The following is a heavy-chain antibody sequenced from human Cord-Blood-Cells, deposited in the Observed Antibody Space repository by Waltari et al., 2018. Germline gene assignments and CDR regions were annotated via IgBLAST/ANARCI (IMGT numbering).Heavy chain of an antibody. CDR1: AYSFTCHA. CDR2: INAGNGNT. D-gene: IGHD1-7*01. CDR3: ARDSNSGELELRYYYYGMDV. V-gene: IGHV1-3*01. Sequence: VQLVHAGAAVTKLGASLKGTFKASAYSFTCHAMHLVRLSLGQRLEWMGWINAGNGNTKYSQKFQGRVTITRDTSASTAYMELSSLRSEDTAVYYCARDSNSGELELRYYYYGMDVWGQGTTVTVSS. J-gene: IGHJ6*02.